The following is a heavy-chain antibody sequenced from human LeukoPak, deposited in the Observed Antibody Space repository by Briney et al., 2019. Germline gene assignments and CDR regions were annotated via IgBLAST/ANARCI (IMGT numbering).Heavy chain of an antibody. CDR2: IYYSGST. CDR1: GGSISSYY. V-gene: IGHV4-59*08. D-gene: IGHD5-12*01. Sequence: SETLSLTCTVSGGSISSYYWSWIRQPPEKGLEWIGYIYYSGSTNYNPSLKSRVTISVDTSKNQFSLKLSSVTAADTAVYYCARGGGYEEYYYYGMDVWGQGTTVTVSS. CDR3: ARGGGYEEYYYYGMDV. J-gene: IGHJ6*02.